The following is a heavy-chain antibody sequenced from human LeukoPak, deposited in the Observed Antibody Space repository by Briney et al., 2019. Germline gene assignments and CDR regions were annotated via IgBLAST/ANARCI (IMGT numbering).Heavy chain of an antibody. Sequence: GGSLRLSCAASGFTVSSNYMSWVRQAPGKGLEWVSVIYSGGSTYYADSVKGRFTISRDNSKNTLYLQMNSLRAEDTAVYYCARVGPNDYGDSFDYWGQGTLVTVSS. CDR3: ARVGPNDYGDSFDY. D-gene: IGHD4-17*01. CDR2: IYSGGST. J-gene: IGHJ4*02. CDR1: GFTVSSNY. V-gene: IGHV3-53*01.